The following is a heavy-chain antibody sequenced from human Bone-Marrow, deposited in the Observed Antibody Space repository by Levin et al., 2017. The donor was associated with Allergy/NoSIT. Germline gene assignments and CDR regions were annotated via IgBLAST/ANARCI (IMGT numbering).Heavy chain of an antibody. CDR3: VKSLNTMTIHDGFDF. V-gene: IGHV3-9*01. Sequence: SLKISCATSKFILDDYGMYWVRQAPGKGLEWVSGISWNSGKTHYADSVKGRFIISRDNAKNSLYLQMNSLRTEDTALYYCVKSLNTMTIHDGFDFWGQGTMVTVSA. CDR2: ISWNSGKT. J-gene: IGHJ3*01. CDR1: KFILDDYG. D-gene: IGHD1/OR15-1a*01.